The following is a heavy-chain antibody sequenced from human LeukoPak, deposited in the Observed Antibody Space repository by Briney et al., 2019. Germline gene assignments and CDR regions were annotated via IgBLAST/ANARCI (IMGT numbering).Heavy chain of an antibody. CDR3: ARGGVTNWLDS. Sequence: ASVKVSCKASGYTFTNYGITWVRQAPGQGLEWMGWISTYSGNTNYARNLQGRVTMTTDTSTTAAYMELRSLRSHDTAVYYCARGGVTNWLDSWGQGTLVTVSS. J-gene: IGHJ5*01. CDR1: GYTFTNYG. V-gene: IGHV1-18*01. CDR2: ISTYSGNT. D-gene: IGHD3-10*01.